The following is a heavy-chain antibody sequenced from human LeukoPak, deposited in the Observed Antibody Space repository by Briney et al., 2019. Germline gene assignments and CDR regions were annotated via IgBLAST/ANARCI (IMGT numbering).Heavy chain of an antibody. CDR1: GFTFSSYW. Sequence: GGSLTLSCAASGFTFSSYWMHWVRQAPGQGLVWVSRINSDVSSTNYEDSAKGRFTISRDNAKNTLYLQMNSLRAEDTAVYYCARGGYTYGRDIDYWGQGTLVTVSS. CDR3: ARGGYTYGRDIDY. J-gene: IGHJ4*02. V-gene: IGHV3-74*01. D-gene: IGHD5-18*01. CDR2: INSDVSST.